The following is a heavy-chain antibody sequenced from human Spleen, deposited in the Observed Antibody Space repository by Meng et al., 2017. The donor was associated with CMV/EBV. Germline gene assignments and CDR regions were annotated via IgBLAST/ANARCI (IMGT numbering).Heavy chain of an antibody. CDR1: VFRFHPYT. CDR3: AKGGHVDY. J-gene: IGHJ4*02. CDR2: IYDGGTST. Sequence: LRLSCSASVFRFHPYTMSWVRQAPGRGPDWVSAIYDGGTSTFYADSVKGRFTISRDDSKNTLYLQMNSLRAEDTAIYYCAKGGHVDYWGQGALVTVSS. D-gene: IGHD3-10*01. V-gene: IGHV3-23*03.